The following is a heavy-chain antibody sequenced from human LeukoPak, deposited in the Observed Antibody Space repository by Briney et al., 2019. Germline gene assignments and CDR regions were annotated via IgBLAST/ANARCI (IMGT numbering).Heavy chain of an antibody. D-gene: IGHD6-13*01. V-gene: IGHV5-51*01. CDR1: GYSFTSYW. CDR2: IYPGDPDT. Sequence: LXISCKGSGYSFTSYWIGWVRQMPXKGLEWMGIIYPGDPDTRYSPSFQGQVTISADKSISTAYLQWSSLKASDTAMYYCARRIDSSSWYNWFDPWGQGTLVTVSS. CDR3: ARRIDSSSWYNWFDP. J-gene: IGHJ5*02.